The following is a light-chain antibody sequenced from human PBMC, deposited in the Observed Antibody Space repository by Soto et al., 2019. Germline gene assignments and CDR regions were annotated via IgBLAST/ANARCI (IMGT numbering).Light chain of an antibody. V-gene: IGLV1-40*01. CDR2: GDN. J-gene: IGLJ1*01. CDR3: QSYDSSLNRV. CDR1: SSNIGANYD. Sequence: QSVLSQPPSVSGAPGQRITISCTGSSSNIGANYDVHWYRQVPGTVPKLLMSGDNNRPSGVADRFSGSKSGTSASLAITRLQAEDEADYYCQSYDSSLNRVFGTGTKLTVL.